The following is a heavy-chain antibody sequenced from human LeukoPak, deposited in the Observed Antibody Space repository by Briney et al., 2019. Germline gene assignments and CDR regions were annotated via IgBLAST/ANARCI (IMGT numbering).Heavy chain of an antibody. Sequence: ASVTVSCKASGYTFTSYYMHWVRQAPGQGLEWMGIINPSGGSTSYAQKFQGRVTMTRDTSTSTVYMELSSLRSEDTAVYYCARFINTAMTTGYFDYWGQGTLVTVSS. D-gene: IGHD5-18*01. J-gene: IGHJ4*02. CDR2: INPSGGST. CDR3: ARFINTAMTTGYFDY. CDR1: GYTFTSYY. V-gene: IGHV1-46*01.